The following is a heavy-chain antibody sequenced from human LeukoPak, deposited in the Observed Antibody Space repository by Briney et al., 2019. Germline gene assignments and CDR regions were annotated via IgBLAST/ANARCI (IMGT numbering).Heavy chain of an antibody. Sequence: PGGSLRLSCGASGFTFSSYSMNWVRQAPGEGVEWVSSISSSSSYIYYADSVKGRFTISRDNAKNSLYLQMNSLRAEDTAVYYCARDPTIFGVVRVFDYWGQGTLVTVSS. CDR1: GFTFSSYS. V-gene: IGHV3-21*01. CDR3: ARDPTIFGVVRVFDY. CDR2: ISSSSSYI. D-gene: IGHD3-3*01. J-gene: IGHJ4*02.